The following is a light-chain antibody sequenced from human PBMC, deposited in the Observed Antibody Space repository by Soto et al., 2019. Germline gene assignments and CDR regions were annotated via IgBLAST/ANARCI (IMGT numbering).Light chain of an antibody. CDR3: QQYNSYSWT. J-gene: IGKJ1*01. CDR1: QSSSSW. Sequence: LHITPSPSTLSASVVAGVPMTYLASQSSSSWLAWYQQKPGKAPKLLIYDASSWESGVPSRFSGSGSGTEFTLTISSLQPDDFATYYCQQYNSYSWTFGQGTKVDNK. V-gene: IGKV1-5*01. CDR2: DAS.